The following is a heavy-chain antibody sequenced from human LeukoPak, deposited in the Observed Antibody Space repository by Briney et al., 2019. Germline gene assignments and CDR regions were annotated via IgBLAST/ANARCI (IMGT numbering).Heavy chain of an antibody. D-gene: IGHD1-26*01. CDR2: IYTTGNT. J-gene: IGHJ4*02. CDR1: GGSITNGGYY. V-gene: IGHV4-61*02. Sequence: PSQTLSLTCTDSGGSITNGGYYWSWIRQPAGKGLEWIGRIYTTGNTNYNPSLKSRVTISLDTSKNQFSLKLSSVSAEDTALYYCARERLGGSYYRPVDYWGQGTLVTVSS. CDR3: ARERLGGSYYRPVDY.